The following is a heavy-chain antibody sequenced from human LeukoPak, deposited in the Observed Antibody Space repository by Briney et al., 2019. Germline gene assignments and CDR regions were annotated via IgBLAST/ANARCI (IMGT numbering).Heavy chain of an antibody. CDR1: GGSISSSNW. CDR3: ARTLYCSGGSCIGAFDI. D-gene: IGHD2-15*01. CDR2: IYHSGST. V-gene: IGHV4-4*02. Sequence: SGTLSLTCAVSGGSISSSNWWSWVRQPPGKGLEWIGEIYHSGSTNYNPSLKSRVTISVDKSKNQFSLKLSSVTAADTAVYYCARTLYCSGGSCIGAFDIWGQGTMVTVSS. J-gene: IGHJ3*02.